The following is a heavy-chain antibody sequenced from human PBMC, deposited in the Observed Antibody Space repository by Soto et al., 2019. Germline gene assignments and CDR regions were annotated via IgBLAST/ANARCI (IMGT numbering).Heavy chain of an antibody. D-gene: IGHD3-10*01. CDR3: AKWISGSSPSYGMDV. Sequence: EVQLLESGGGLVQPGGSLRLSCAASGFTFRSYAMSWVRQAPGKGLEWVSAISGSGASTYCADSVKGRFTISRDNSKYTRCLQMNSLGAEDTAVYYCAKWISGSSPSYGMDVWGQGTTVTLSS. V-gene: IGHV3-23*01. CDR1: GFTFRSYA. CDR2: ISGSGAST. J-gene: IGHJ6*02.